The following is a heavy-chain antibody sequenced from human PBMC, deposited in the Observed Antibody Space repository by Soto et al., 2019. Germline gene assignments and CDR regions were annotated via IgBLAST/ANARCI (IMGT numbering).Heavy chain of an antibody. CDR1: GFTFSSYS. J-gene: IGHJ5*02. V-gene: IGHV3-48*01. D-gene: IGHD3-16*02. CDR2: ISSSSSTI. CDR3: ARDEDDYIWGSYRHSRGWFDP. Sequence: GGSLRLSCAASGFTFSSYSMNWVRQAPGKGLEWVSYISSSSSTIYYADSVKGRFTISRDNAKNSLYLQMNSLRAEDTAVYYCARDEDDYIWGSYRHSRGWFDPWGQGTLVTVSS.